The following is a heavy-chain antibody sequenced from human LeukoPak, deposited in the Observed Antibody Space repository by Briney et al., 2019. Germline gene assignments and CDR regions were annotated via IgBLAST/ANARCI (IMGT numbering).Heavy chain of an antibody. CDR3: AREARLYSGSLFDP. Sequence: PSETLSLTCSVSGGSISNYYWSWIRQPPGKGLEWIGYIYYSGSTNYNPSLKSRVTISVDTSKNQFSLKLSSVTAADTAVYYCAREARLYSGSLFDPWGQGTLVTVSS. V-gene: IGHV4-59*01. CDR2: IYYSGST. J-gene: IGHJ5*02. CDR1: GGSISNYY. D-gene: IGHD1-26*01.